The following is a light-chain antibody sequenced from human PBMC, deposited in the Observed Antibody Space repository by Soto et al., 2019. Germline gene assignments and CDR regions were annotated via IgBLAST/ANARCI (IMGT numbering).Light chain of an antibody. CDR3: QQANSFPLT. V-gene: IGKV3-15*01. CDR2: GIS. Sequence: EMVMTQSPAILSVSPGESATLSCRASQSVNSNYLAWYQQHPGQPPRLLIYGISTRATGIPARFSGSGSGTEFSLTISSLQSEDFATYYCQQANSFPLTFGGGTKVEIK. CDR1: QSVNSN. J-gene: IGKJ4*01.